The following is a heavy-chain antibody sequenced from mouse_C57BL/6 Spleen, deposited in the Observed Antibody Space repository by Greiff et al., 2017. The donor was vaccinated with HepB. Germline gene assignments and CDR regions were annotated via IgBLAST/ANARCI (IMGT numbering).Heavy chain of an antibody. CDR2: IYWDDDK. CDR3: ARTYHTNHESYWYFDV. CDR1: GFSLSTSGMG. J-gene: IGHJ1*03. Sequence: QVTLKESGPGILQSSQTLSLTCSFSGFSLSTSGMGVSWIRQPSGKGLEWLAHIYWDDDKRYNPSLKSRLTISKDTSRNQVFLKITSVDTADTATYYCARTYHTNHESYWYFDVWGTGTTVTVSS. D-gene: IGHD5-1-1*01. V-gene: IGHV8-12*01.